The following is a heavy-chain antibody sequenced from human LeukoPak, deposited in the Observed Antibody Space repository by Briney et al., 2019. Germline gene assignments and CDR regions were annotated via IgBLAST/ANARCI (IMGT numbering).Heavy chain of an antibody. CDR1: GYTFTGYY. J-gene: IGHJ4*02. D-gene: IGHD3-22*01. CDR2: INPNSGGT. V-gene: IGHV1-2*02. CDR3: ARGVYYCDSSGYYY. Sequence: GASVKVSCKASGYTFTGYYMHWVRQAPGQGLEWMGWINPNSGGTNYAQKFQGRVTMTRDTSISTAYMELSRLRSDDTAVYHCARGVYYCDSSGYYYWGQGTLVTVSS.